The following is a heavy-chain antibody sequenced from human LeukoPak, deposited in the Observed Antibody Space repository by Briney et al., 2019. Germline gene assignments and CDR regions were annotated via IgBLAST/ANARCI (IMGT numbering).Heavy chain of an antibody. D-gene: IGHD5-18*01. CDR1: VYTFTSYG. J-gene: IGHJ4*02. CDR2: ISADNGNT. Sequence: GASVKVSCKASVYTFTSYGISWVRQAPGQGREWMGWISADNGNTNYAQKLQGRVPLTTDTSTSTAYMELRRLRSDDTAVYYCARGGYSYGFAYWGQGTLVTVSS. CDR3: ARGGYSYGFAY. V-gene: IGHV1-18*01.